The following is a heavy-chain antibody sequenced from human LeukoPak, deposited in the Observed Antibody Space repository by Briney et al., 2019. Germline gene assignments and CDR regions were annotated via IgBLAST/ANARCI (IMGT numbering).Heavy chain of an antibody. CDR2: ISYDGSNK. Sequence: GGSLRLSCAASGFTFSSYGMHWVRQAPGKGLEWVAVISYDGSNKYYADSVKGRFTISRDNSKNTLYLQMNSLRAEDTAVYYCAKELGRTVTKVLGAFDIWGQGTMVTVSS. CDR3: AKELGRTVTKVLGAFDI. CDR1: GFTFSSYG. D-gene: IGHD4-17*01. V-gene: IGHV3-30*18. J-gene: IGHJ3*02.